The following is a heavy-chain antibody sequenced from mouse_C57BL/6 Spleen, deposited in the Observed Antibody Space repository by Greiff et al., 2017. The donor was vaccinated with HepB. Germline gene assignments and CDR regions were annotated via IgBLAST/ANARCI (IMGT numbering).Heavy chain of an antibody. CDR1: GYTFTSYW. D-gene: IGHD1-1*01. V-gene: IGHV1-50*01. Sequence: QVQLQQPGAELVKPGASVKLSCKASGYTFTSYWMQWVKQRPGQGLEWIGEIDPSGSYTNYNQKFKGKATLTVDTSSSTAYMQLSSLTSEDSAVYYCAFGSSSAWFAYWGQGTLVTVSA. CDR2: IDPSGSYT. CDR3: AFGSSSAWFAY. J-gene: IGHJ3*01.